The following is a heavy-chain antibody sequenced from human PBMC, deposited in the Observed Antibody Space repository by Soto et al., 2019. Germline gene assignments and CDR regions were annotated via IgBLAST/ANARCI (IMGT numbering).Heavy chain of an antibody. Sequence: EVQLVESGGGLVQPGGSLRLSCAASGFTFTSNWMHWVRQAPGKGLVWVSRINSDGTTTTYADSVKGRFTISRDNAKNTLYLQVNSRGGEDTAVYYCTRGGATGAGIYHFENWGQGTLVTVSS. CDR3: TRGGATGAGIYHFEN. CDR2: INSDGTTT. V-gene: IGHV3-74*01. CDR1: GFTFTSNW. J-gene: IGHJ4*02. D-gene: IGHD3-10*01.